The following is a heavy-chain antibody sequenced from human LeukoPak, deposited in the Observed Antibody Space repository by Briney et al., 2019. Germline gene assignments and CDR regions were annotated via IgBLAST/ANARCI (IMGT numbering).Heavy chain of an antibody. Sequence: GGSLRLSCAAAGFSFNSYEINWVRQARGKGLEWVSYISSGGITIFYADSVKGRFTISRDNAKNSVYLQMNSLRAEDTAVYYCARVSYSGGVYWGQGTLVTVSS. D-gene: IGHD6-25*01. CDR2: ISSGGITI. CDR3: ARVSYSGGVY. V-gene: IGHV3-48*03. CDR1: GFSFNSYE. J-gene: IGHJ4*02.